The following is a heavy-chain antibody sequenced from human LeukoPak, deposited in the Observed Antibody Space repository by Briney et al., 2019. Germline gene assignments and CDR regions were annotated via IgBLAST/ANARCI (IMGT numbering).Heavy chain of an antibody. CDR3: ARDYDYLWGSYRYHYFDY. CDR2: ISSANTYI. V-gene: IGHV3-21*04. J-gene: IGHJ4*02. D-gene: IGHD3-16*02. CDR1: GFTFSSYS. Sequence: SGGSLRLSCAASGFTFSSYSMNWVRQAPGKGLEWVSSISSANTYIYYADSVKGRFTISRDNAKNSVYLQMNSLRAEDTAVYYCARDYDYLWGSYRYHYFDYWGQGTLVTVSS.